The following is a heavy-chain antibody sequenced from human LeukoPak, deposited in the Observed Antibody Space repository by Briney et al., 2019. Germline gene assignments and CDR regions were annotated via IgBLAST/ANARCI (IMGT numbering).Heavy chain of an antibody. J-gene: IGHJ3*02. V-gene: IGHV1-3*04. Sequence: ASVKVSCKASGYTFTGYYMHWVRQAPGQRLEWMGWINTGNGNTKYSQEFQGRVTITRDTSANTAYMELSSLRSADTAVYYCASEYKYDSSGANAFDIWGQGTMVTVSS. D-gene: IGHD3-22*01. CDR3: ASEYKYDSSGANAFDI. CDR2: INTGNGNT. CDR1: GYTFTGYY.